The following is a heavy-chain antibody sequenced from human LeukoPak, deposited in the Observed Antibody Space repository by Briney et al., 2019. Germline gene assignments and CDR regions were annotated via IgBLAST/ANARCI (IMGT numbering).Heavy chain of an antibody. Sequence: SVKVSCKASGGTFSSYAISWVRQAPGQGLEWMGGIIPIFGTANYAQKLQGRVTITADKSTSTAYMELSSLRSEDTAVYYCARDHDYEGWFDPWGQGTLVTVSS. D-gene: IGHD4-17*01. CDR2: IIPIFGTA. CDR3: ARDHDYEGWFDP. V-gene: IGHV1-69*06. J-gene: IGHJ5*02. CDR1: GGTFSSYA.